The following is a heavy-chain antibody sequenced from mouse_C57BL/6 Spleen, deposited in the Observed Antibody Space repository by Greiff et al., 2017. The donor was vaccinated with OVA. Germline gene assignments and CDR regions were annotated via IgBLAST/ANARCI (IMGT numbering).Heavy chain of an antibody. CDR1: GYTFTSYW. CDR2: IYPGNSDT. V-gene: IGHV1-5*01. CDR3: TRGGSSGWFAY. J-gene: IGHJ3*01. Sequence: EVQLQQSGTVLARPGASVKMSCKTSGYTFTSYWMHWVKQRPGQGLEWIGAIYPGNSDTSYNQKFKGKAKLTAVTSASTAYMELSSLTNEDSAVYYCTRGGSSGWFAYWGQGTLVTVSA. D-gene: IGHD3-2*02.